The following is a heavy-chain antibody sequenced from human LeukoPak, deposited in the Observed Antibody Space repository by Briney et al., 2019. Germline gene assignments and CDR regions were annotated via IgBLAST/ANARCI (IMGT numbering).Heavy chain of an antibody. J-gene: IGHJ5*02. CDR2: ISAYNGDT. CDR1: GYTFTSHG. CDR3: VRDPSNTSGWKTWFDP. Sequence: ASVKVSCKASGYTFTSHGISWVRQAPGQGLERMGWISAYNGDTKYAQNLQGRVTLTTCTLTTTAYLELRSLTSDDTAVYYCVRDPSNTSGWKTWFDPWGQGTLVTVSS. V-gene: IGHV1-18*01. D-gene: IGHD6-19*01.